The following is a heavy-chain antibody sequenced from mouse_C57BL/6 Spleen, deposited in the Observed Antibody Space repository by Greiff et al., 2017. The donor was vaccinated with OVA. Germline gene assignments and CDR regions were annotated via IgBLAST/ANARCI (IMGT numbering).Heavy chain of an antibody. V-gene: IGHV3-6*01. CDR2: ISYDGSN. D-gene: IGHD2-3*01. CDR1: GYSITSGYY. J-gene: IGHJ1*03. CDR3: APTIYDGYYDWYFDV. Sequence: EVQLQESGPGLVKPSQSLSLTCSVTGYSITSGYYWNWIRQFPGNKLEWMGYISYDGSNNYNPSLKNRISITRDTSKNQFFLKLNSVTTEDTATYYCAPTIYDGYYDWYFDVWGTGTTVTVSS.